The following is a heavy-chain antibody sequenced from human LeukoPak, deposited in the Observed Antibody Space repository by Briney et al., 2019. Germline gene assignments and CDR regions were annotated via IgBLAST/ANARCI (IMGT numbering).Heavy chain of an antibody. CDR1: GFTFTGHT. CDR2: IGGRDDRT. J-gene: IGHJ4*02. D-gene: IGHD3-3*01. CDR3: AKGPNPFYDFWSGYK. Sequence: GGSLRLSCAASGFTFTGHTMTWLRQAPGKGLEWVSIIGGRDDRTYYADSVKGRSTISRDNSKNTLYLQMNSLRGEDTAVYYCAKGPNPFYDFWSGYKWGQGTLVTVSS. V-gene: IGHV3-23*01.